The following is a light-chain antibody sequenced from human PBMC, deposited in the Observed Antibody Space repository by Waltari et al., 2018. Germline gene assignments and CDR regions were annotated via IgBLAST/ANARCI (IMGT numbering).Light chain of an antibody. CDR2: GAS. CDR1: QSVSRF. V-gene: IGKV3-15*01. CDR3: QQYNDWPPLT. Sequence: EVVMTQSPATLSVSPGERVTLSCRASQSVSRFVAGYQQKPGQAPRLLIYGASTRATGIPARFSGSGSGTEFTLTISSLQSEDFAVYYCQQYNDWPPLTFGGGTKLEIK. J-gene: IGKJ4*01.